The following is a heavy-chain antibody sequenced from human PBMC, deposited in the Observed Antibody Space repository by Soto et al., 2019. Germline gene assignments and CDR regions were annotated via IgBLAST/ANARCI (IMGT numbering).Heavy chain of an antibody. CDR2: IVLGNGNT. Sequence: GASVKVSCKASGFTFTSSAVQWVRQARGQPLEWIGWIVLGNGNTNYAQKSQGRVTITRDKSTSTAYMDLSRLRSDDTAMYYCAARIGNIGWYWLDAWGQGTQVTVSS. D-gene: IGHD6-19*01. V-gene: IGHV1-58*01. CDR1: GFTFTSSA. J-gene: IGHJ5*02. CDR3: AARIGNIGWYWLDA.